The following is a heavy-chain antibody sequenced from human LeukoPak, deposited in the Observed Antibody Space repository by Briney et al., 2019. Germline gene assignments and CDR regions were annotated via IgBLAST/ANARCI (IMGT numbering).Heavy chain of an antibody. CDR1: GSTFSGYW. J-gene: IGHJ4*02. CDR2: IKQDGNVK. V-gene: IGHV3-7*03. D-gene: IGHD2-21*01. CDR3: ARLGLPDY. Sequence: GGSLRLSCAASGSTFSGYWMSWVRQAPGKGLEWVANIKQDGNVKYYVDSVKGRFTISRDNAKNSLFLQMNSLRAEDTAVYYCARLGLPDYWGQGTLVTVSS.